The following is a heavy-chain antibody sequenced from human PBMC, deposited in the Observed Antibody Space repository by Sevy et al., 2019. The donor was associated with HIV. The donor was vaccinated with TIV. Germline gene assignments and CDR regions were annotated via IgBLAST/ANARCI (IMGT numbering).Heavy chain of an antibody. D-gene: IGHD2-15*01. J-gene: IGHJ4*02. Sequence: GGSLRLSFAASGFTFSNAWMIWVRQSPGKGLEWVGRIRSKAGGGTTDYATIVKGKFTISRDDSRDILYLQLNSLETEDTAVYYCTTDHRRDGIVVVPFEYWGQGTLVTVSS. V-gene: IGHV3-15*01. CDR1: GFTFSNAW. CDR3: TTDHRRDGIVVVPFEY. CDR2: IRSKAGGGTT.